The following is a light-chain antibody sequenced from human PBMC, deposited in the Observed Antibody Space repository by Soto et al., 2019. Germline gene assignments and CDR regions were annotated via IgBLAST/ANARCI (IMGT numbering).Light chain of an antibody. CDR1: HDISSY. J-gene: IGKJ5*01. CDR2: TTS. CDR3: QQAYSEPVT. Sequence: DIQMTQSPSALSASVGDRVTITCRASHDISSYLNWYQQRPGEAPHVLIYTTSTLQSGVPSRFSGSGFVTDFTLTISTLQPEDFAVYYCQQAYSEPVTFGQGTRLEI. V-gene: IGKV1-39*01.